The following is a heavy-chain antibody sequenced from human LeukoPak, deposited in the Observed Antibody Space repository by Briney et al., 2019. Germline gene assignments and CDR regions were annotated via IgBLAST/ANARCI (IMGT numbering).Heavy chain of an antibody. V-gene: IGHV4-31*03. D-gene: IGHD6-6*01. CDR1: GGSICSGGYY. J-gene: IGHJ4*02. Sequence: SETLSLTCTVSGGSICSGGYYWSWIRQHPGKGLEWIGYIYYSGSTYYNPSLKSRVTISVDTSKNQFSLKLSSVTAADTAVYYCAREGAAARAYYFDYWGQGTLVTVSS. CDR2: IYYSGST. CDR3: AREGAAARAYYFDY.